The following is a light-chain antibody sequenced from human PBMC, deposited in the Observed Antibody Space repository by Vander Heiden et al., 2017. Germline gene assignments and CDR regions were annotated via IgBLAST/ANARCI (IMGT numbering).Light chain of an antibody. CDR2: WAP. CDR3: QQYYSSPHT. J-gene: IGKJ2*01. Sequence: DIVMTQSPDSLAVSLGERATINCKSSQSVLYSPNNKNYLAWYQQKPGQPPKLLIYWAPTREFGVPDRFSGSGSGTDFTLTISSLQAEDVAVYYCQQYYSSPHTFGRGTKLEIK. CDR1: QSVLYSPNNKNY. V-gene: IGKV4-1*01.